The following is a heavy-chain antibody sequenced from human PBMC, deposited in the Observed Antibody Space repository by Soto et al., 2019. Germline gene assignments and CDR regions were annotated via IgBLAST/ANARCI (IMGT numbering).Heavy chain of an antibody. CDR2: ISGGESAT. J-gene: IGHJ4*02. V-gene: IGHV3-48*03. CDR1: GFNFRNYE. CDR3: AREVPISAVNYIDH. Sequence: GGSLRLSCAASGFNFRNYEMNWVRQAPGKGLEWVSYISGGESATYYADSVKGRFTISRDNAKNMVYLQLNSLTTDDTAFYYCAREVPISAVNYIDHWGQGALVTVSS. D-gene: IGHD5-12*01.